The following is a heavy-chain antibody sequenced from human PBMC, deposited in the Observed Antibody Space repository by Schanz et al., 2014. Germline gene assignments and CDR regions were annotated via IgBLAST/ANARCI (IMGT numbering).Heavy chain of an antibody. V-gene: IGHV3-53*01. CDR3: AKAKSGAHGAFDI. CDR2: IYSDGRT. CDR1: GFTVSSNY. Sequence: EVQLVESGGGLIQPGGSLRLSCVASGFTVSSNYMSWVRQAPGKGLEWVSVIYSDGRTYYGDSVKGRFTISRDNSKNTLYLQMNSLRDEDTAMYYCAKAKSGAHGAFDIWGQGTMVTVSS. D-gene: IGHD3-10*01. J-gene: IGHJ3*02.